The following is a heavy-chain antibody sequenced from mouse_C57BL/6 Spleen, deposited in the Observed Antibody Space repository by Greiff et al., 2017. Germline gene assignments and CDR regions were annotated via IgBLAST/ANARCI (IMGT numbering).Heavy chain of an antibody. CDR1: GYTFTDYY. Sequence: QVQLQQSGPELVKPGASVKISCKASGYTFTDYYINWVKQRPGQGLEWIGWIFPGSGSTYYNEKFKGKATLTVDKSSSTDYMLLSSLTSEDSAVYFCARRDYSNFWFAYWGQGTLVTVSA. D-gene: IGHD2-5*01. V-gene: IGHV1-75*01. CDR3: ARRDYSNFWFAY. CDR2: IFPGSGST. J-gene: IGHJ3*01.